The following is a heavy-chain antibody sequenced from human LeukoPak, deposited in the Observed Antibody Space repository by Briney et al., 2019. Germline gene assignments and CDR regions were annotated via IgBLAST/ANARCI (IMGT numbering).Heavy chain of an antibody. Sequence: ASVKVSCKAPGYTFTTYSLAWVRQAPGQSLEWMGWISVNNGGTNYAQSFQGRVALARDTSTNTAYLELRSLRSDDTAIIYCATATQPRGYFLHWGQGTLVTVSS. D-gene: IGHD2-2*01. CDR2: ISVNNGGT. CDR3: ATATQPRGYFLH. CDR1: GYTFTTYS. J-gene: IGHJ1*01. V-gene: IGHV1-18*01.